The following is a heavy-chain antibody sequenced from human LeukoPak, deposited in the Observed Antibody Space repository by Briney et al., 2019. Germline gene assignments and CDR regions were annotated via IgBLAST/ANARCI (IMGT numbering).Heavy chain of an antibody. Sequence: GGSLRLSCAATGLSVSSNFMSWVRQAPGKGLEWVSYISSSGSTIYYADSVKGRFTISRDNAKNSLYLQMNSLRAEDTAVYYCARDGPYSGYYFDYWGQGTLVTVSS. CDR2: ISSSGSTI. D-gene: IGHD6-19*01. V-gene: IGHV3-48*04. J-gene: IGHJ4*02. CDR3: ARDGPYSGYYFDY. CDR1: GLSVSSNF.